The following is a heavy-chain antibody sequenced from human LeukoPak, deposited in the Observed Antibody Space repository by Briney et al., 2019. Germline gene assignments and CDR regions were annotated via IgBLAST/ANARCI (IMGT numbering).Heavy chain of an antibody. V-gene: IGHV3-48*01. J-gene: IGHJ4*02. CDR3: ASPYSSRWYELCY. D-gene: IGHD6-13*01. CDR2: ISSRSSTI. CDR1: GFTFSSYS. Sequence: PGGSLRLSCAASGFTFSSYSMNWVRQAPGKGLEWVSYISSRSSTIYYADSVKGRFTISRDNAKNSLYLQMNSLRAEDTAVYYCASPYSSRWYELCYWGQGTLVTVSS.